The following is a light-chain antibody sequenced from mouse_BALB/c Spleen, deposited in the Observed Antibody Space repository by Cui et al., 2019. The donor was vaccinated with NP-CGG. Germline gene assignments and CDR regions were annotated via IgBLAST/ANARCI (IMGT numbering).Light chain of an antibody. CDR3: ALWYSNHWV. J-gene: IGLJ1*01. V-gene: IGLV1*01. CDR2: GTN. CDR1: TGAVTTSNH. Sequence: QAVVTQESALTTSPGETVTLTCRSSTGAVTTSNHANWVQEKPDHLFTGLIGGTNNRVPGVPARFSGSLIGDKAALTITGAQTEDEAIYFCALWYSNHWVFGGGTKLTGL.